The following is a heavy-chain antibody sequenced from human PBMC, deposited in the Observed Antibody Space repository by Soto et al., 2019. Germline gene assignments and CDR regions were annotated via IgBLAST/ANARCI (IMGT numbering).Heavy chain of an antibody. D-gene: IGHD3-3*01. V-gene: IGHV5-51*01. CDR2: IYPGDSDT. J-gene: IGHJ4*02. Sequence: PGESLKISCKGSGYSFTTYWIGWVRHMPGKGPEWMGIIYPGDSDTRYSPSFQGQVTISADKSITTAYLQWSSLKASDTAMYYCARQTNTIRQYYFDYWGQGTLVTVSS. CDR1: GYSFTTYW. CDR3: ARQTNTIRQYYFDY.